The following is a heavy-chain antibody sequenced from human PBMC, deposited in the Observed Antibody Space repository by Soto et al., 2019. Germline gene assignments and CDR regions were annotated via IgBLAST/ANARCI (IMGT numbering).Heavy chain of an antibody. Sequence: PGGSLRLSCAASGFTFSSYAMSWVRQAPGKGLEWVSAISGSGGSTYYADSVKGRFTISRDNSKNTLYLQMNSLRAEDTAVYYCAKDSDPTFEWLLYHWFDPWGQGTLVTVSS. CDR2: ISGSGGST. J-gene: IGHJ5*02. CDR1: GFTFSSYA. D-gene: IGHD3-3*01. CDR3: AKDSDPTFEWLLYHWFDP. V-gene: IGHV3-23*01.